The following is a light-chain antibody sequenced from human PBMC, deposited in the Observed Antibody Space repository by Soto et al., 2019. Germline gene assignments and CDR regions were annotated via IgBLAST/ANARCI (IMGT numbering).Light chain of an antibody. J-gene: IGLJ2*01. CDR2: EVT. CDR1: SRDIGSYNF. V-gene: IGLV2-8*01. CDR3: SSYAGANSL. Sequence: QSVLTQPPSASGSPGQSVTISCTGTSRDIGSYNFVSWYQHHPGKAPKVIIYEVTKRPAGVPPRFSGSKSGNTASLTVSGLQAEDEADYYCSSYAGANSLLGGGTKVTVL.